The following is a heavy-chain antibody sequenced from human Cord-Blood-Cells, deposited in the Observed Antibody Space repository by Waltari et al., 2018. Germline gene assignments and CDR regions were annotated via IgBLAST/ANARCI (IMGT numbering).Heavy chain of an antibody. V-gene: IGHV4-38-2*01. J-gene: IGHJ5*02. CDR1: GYSISSGYY. Sequence: QVQLQESGPGLVKPSETLSLTCAVSGYSISSGYYWGWIRQPPGKGLAWIGSIYHSGSTYYNPSLKSRVTISVDTSKNQFSLKLSSVTAADTAVYYCARGEMTTVTNWFDPWGQGTLVTVSS. CDR3: ARGEMTTVTNWFDP. D-gene: IGHD4-17*01. CDR2: IYHSGST.